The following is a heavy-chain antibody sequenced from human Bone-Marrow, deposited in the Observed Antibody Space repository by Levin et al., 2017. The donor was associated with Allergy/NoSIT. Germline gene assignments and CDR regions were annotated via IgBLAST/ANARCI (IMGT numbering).Heavy chain of an antibody. CDR3: ARNSGYPFRSWFDP. CDR1: GFTFSSYA. CDR2: ISYDGSNK. J-gene: IGHJ5*02. V-gene: IGHV3-30-3*01. Sequence: GESLKISCAASGFTFSSYAMHWVRQAPGKGLEWVAVISYDGSNKYYADSVKGRFTISRDNSKNTLYLQMNSLRAEDTAVYYCARNSGYPFRSWFDPWGQGTLVTVSS. D-gene: IGHD5-12*01.